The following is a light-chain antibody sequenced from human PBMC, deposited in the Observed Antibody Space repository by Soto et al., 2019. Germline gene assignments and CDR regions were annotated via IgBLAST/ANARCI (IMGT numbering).Light chain of an antibody. CDR2: EVS. CDR3: SSYTSTSTVV. Sequence: QSVLTQPASVSGSPGQSITISCTGTSSDVAGYNYVSWYQQHPGKAPKLMIYEVSNRPSGVSNRFSGSKSANTASLTISGLQAEDEADYYCSSYTSTSTVVFGGGTKVTVL. J-gene: IGLJ3*02. V-gene: IGLV2-14*01. CDR1: SSDVAGYNY.